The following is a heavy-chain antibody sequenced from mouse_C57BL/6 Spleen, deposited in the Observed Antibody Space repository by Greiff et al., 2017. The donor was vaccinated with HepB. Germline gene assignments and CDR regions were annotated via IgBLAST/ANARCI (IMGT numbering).Heavy chain of an antibody. J-gene: IGHJ4*01. CDR3: ARTLYYGSSHGAMDY. CDR2: INYDGSST. CDR1: GFTFSDYY. V-gene: IGHV5-16*01. Sequence: EVKVVESEGGLVQPGSSMKLSCTASGFTFSDYYMAWVRQVPEKGLEWVANINYDGSSTYYLDSLKSRFIISRDNAKNILYLQMSSLKSEDTATYYCARTLYYGSSHGAMDYWGQGTSVTVSS. D-gene: IGHD1-1*01.